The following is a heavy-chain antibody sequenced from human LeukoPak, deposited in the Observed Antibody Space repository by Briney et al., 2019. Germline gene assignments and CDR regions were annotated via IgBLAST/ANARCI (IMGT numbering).Heavy chain of an antibody. CDR2: IKQDGSEK. CDR1: RFTLSRYW. J-gene: IGHJ4*02. V-gene: IGHV3-7*01. Sequence: GGSLRLSCAASRFTLSRYWMTWVRQAPGKGLERVAKIKQDGSEKYYMDSVKGRFTISRDNAKNSLYLQMNSLRAEDTAVYYCARDCGGSGDYWGQGTLVTVSS. D-gene: IGHD2-15*01. CDR3: ARDCGGSGDY.